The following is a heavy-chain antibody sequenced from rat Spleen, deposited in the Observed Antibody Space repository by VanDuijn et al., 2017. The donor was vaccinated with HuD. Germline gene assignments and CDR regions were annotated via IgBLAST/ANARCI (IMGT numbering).Heavy chain of an antibody. CDR2: ISSDGRRN. Sequence: EVQLMESGGGLVQPGRSLRLSCAASGFTFSDYYMAWVRQAPTKGLEWVATISSDGRRNYYRDSVKGRFTISRDNAKSTLYLQMDSLRSEDTATYYCARATGMDYWGQGVMVTVSS. V-gene: IGHV5-7*01. CDR1: GFTFSDYY. D-gene: IGHD1-7*01. J-gene: IGHJ2*01. CDR3: ARATGMDY.